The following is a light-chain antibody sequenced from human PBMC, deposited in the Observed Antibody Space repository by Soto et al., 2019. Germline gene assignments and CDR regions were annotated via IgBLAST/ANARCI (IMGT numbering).Light chain of an antibody. J-gene: IGLJ1*01. V-gene: IGLV2-14*03. CDR2: VVS. CDR3: ISYTDRQSYL. Sequence: QSALTQPASVSGSPGQSITISCSGTSSDIGSYDHVAWYQQFPGKSPKLIIYVVSDRPSGVSDRFSGSKSGISASLTISGLQTEDEADYYCISYTDRQSYLFGTGTKVTV. CDR1: SSDIGSYDH.